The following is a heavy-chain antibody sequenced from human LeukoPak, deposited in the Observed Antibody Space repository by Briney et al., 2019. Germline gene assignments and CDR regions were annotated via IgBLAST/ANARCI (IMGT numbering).Heavy chain of an antibody. Sequence: SQTLSLTCTVSGGSISSGGYYWSWIRQHPGKGLEWIGYIYYSGSTYYNPSLKSRVTISVDTSKNQFSLKLSSVTAADTAVYYCARGVSYYYDSSGYHYGYYFDYWGQGTLVTVSS. J-gene: IGHJ4*02. CDR3: ARGVSYYYDSSGYHYGYYFDY. CDR2: IYYSGST. D-gene: IGHD3-22*01. CDR1: GGSISSGGYY. V-gene: IGHV4-31*03.